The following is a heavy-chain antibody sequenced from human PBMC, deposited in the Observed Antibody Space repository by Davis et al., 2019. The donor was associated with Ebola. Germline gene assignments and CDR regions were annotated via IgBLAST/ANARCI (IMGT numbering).Heavy chain of an antibody. CDR3: AKESVRDTMIWGFDS. J-gene: IGHJ4*02. CDR2: ISKDGSSK. V-gene: IGHV3-30*18. Sequence: PGGSLRLSCAASGFTFSSYGMHWVRQAPGKGLEWVAVISKDGSSKYYADPVKGRFTISRDNSKNTLYLQMNSLRADDTALYSCAKESVRDTMIWGFDSWGQGTLVTVSS. CDR1: GFTFSSYG. D-gene: IGHD3-10*01.